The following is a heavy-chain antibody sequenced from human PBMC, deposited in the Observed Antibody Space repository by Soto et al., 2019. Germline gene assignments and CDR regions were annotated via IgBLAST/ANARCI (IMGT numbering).Heavy chain of an antibody. J-gene: IGHJ6*02. D-gene: IGHD2-2*01. V-gene: IGHV1-2*02. Sequence: ASVKVSCKASGYTFTDYFIHWVRQAPGQGLEWVGWINPNSGGPKYAQKYQGRVTMTRDTSISTVYMELSRLTSDDTAVYYCATDDAKPSSYYYFALDVWGHGATVTVSS. CDR3: ATDDAKPSSYYYFALDV. CDR2: INPNSGGP. CDR1: GYTFTDYF.